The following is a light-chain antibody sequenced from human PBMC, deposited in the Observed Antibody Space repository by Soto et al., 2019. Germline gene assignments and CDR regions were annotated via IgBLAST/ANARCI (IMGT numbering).Light chain of an antibody. CDR3: MQGSHWPWT. CDR2: KVS. Sequence: DVVMTQSPVSLPVTLGQPASISCRSSQSLVSRDGNTYLMWFQQRPGQSPRRLIYKVSNRDFGVSDRFSGRGSGTDFTLKISRAEAEDVGVYFCMQGSHWPWTFGQGTKVEIK. CDR1: QSLVSRDGNTY. J-gene: IGKJ1*01. V-gene: IGKV2-30*01.